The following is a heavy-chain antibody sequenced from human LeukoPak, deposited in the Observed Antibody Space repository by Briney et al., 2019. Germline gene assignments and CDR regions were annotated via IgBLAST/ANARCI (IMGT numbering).Heavy chain of an antibody. Sequence: ASVKVSRKASGYTFTSYAMNWVRQAPGQGLEWMGWINTNTGNPTYAQGFTGRFVFSLDTSVSTAYLQISSLKAEDTAVYYCARGVVVVAGGAYNWFDPWGQGTLVTVSS. CDR3: ARGVVVVAGGAYNWFDP. CDR1: GYTFTSYA. D-gene: IGHD2-15*01. V-gene: IGHV7-4-1*02. J-gene: IGHJ5*02. CDR2: INTNTGNP.